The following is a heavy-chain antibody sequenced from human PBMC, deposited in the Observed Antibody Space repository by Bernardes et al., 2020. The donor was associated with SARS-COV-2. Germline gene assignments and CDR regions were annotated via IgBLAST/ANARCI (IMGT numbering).Heavy chain of an antibody. D-gene: IGHD3-10*01. CDR1: GGSVSSGSYY. CDR3: ARAQGVFDYYGSGSYYY. CDR2: IYYSGST. J-gene: IGHJ4*02. Sequence: SETLSLTCTVSGGSVSSGSYYWSWIRQPPGKGLEWIGYIYYSGSTNYNPSLKSRVTISVDTSKNQFSLKLSSVTAADTAVYYCARAQGVFDYYGSGSYYYGGQGTLVTVSS. V-gene: IGHV4-61*01.